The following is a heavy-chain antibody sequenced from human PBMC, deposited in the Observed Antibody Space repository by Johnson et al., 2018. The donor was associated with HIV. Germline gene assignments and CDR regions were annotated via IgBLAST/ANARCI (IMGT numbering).Heavy chain of an antibody. CDR1: GFTFSTHG. Sequence: QVQLVESGGGLIQPGGSLRLSCAASGFTFSTHGMNWVRQAPGRGLEWVAFMGYDGSNKYYADSVKGRFTISRDNSKKTLYLQMNSLRAEDTAVYFCARAASQQQLKVPFDSWGQGTMVTVSS. D-gene: IGHD6-13*01. J-gene: IGHJ3*02. V-gene: IGHV3-30*02. CDR3: ARAASQQQLKVPFDS. CDR2: MGYDGSNK.